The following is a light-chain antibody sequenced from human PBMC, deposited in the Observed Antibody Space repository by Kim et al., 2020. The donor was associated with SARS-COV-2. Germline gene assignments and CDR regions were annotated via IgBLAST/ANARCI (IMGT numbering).Light chain of an antibody. CDR2: AAS. CDR1: QSISNY. CDR3: QQSYNTPWT. Sequence: DIQMTQSPSSLSASVGDRVTITCRASQSISNYVNWYQQKPGKAPNLLMYAASSLQGGVPSRFSGSGSGTDFTLTISSLQPEDFATYYCQQSYNTPWTFGQGTKVEIK. V-gene: IGKV1-39*01. J-gene: IGKJ1*01.